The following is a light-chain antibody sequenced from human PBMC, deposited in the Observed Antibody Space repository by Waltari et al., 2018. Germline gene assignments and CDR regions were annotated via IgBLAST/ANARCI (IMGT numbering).Light chain of an antibody. CDR3: TSYTRGSTF. V-gene: IGLV2-14*03. CDR2: DVR. Sequence: QTALTPPASVSGSTGQSITLSCPGPSSDVGDFNYVSWYQQHPGKAPKLIIYDVRYRPSGVSNRFSGSKSGNTASLSISGLQAEDEADYYCTSYTRGSTFFGGGTRLTVL. J-gene: IGLJ2*01. CDR1: SSDVGDFNY.